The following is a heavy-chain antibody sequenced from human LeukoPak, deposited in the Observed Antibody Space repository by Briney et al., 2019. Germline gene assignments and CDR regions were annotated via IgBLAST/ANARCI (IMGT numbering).Heavy chain of an antibody. CDR1: GGSVSSGSYY. CDR3: ARSYYYDSSGYSSSYWFDP. J-gene: IGHJ5*02. Sequence: SETLSLTCTVSGGSVSSGSYYWSWIRQPPGKGLEWIGYIYYSGSTYYNPSLKSRVTISVDTSKNQFSLKLSSVTAADTAVYYCARSYYYDSSGYSSSYWFDPWGQGTLVTVSS. V-gene: IGHV4-61*01. D-gene: IGHD3-22*01. CDR2: IYYSGST.